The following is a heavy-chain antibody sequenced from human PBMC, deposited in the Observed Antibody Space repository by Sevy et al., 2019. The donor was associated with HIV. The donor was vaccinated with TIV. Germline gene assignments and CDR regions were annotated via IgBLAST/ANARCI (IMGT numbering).Heavy chain of an antibody. J-gene: IGHJ6*02. V-gene: IGHV6-1*01. CDR1: GDSVSSNSAA. CDR3: ARDRGAADSCMDV. CDR2: TYYRSKWYH. D-gene: IGHD6-13*01. Sequence: SQTLSLTCAISGDSVSSNSAAWNWIRQSPSRGLEWLGRTYYRSKWYHEYAVSVKSRITINPDTFKKQFSLQLNSMTPEDTAVYYCARDRGAADSCMDVWGQGTTVTVSS.